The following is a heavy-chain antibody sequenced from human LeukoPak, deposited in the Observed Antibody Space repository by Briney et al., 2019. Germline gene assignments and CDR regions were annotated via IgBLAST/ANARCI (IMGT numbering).Heavy chain of an antibody. CDR2: IYYSGST. J-gene: IGHJ4*02. Sequence: SETLSLTCTVSGGSIRSYYWSWIRQPPGKGLEWIGYIYYSGSTNYNPSLRSRVTISVDTSKNQFSLKLSSVTAADTAVYYCARHAGGGHCGGGSCSFPDYWGQGTLVTVSS. V-gene: IGHV4-59*08. CDR1: GGSIRSYY. D-gene: IGHD2-15*01. CDR3: ARHAGGGHCGGGSCSFPDY.